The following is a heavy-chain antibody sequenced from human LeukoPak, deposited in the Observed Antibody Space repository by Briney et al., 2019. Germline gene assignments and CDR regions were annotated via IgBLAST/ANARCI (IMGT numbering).Heavy chain of an antibody. D-gene: IGHD3-10*01. J-gene: IGHJ6*02. Sequence: PSETLSLTCTVSSGSISSRIYYWGWIRQSPRRGLEWIGSIHYRGTTCYNPSLKSRVTVSVDTSKNQFSLTLTSVTAADAAIYYCARRVTLLRGIYYNGMDVWGQGTTVTVSS. CDR1: SGSISSRIYY. CDR3: ARRVTLLRGIYYNGMDV. CDR2: IHYRGTT. V-gene: IGHV4-39*01.